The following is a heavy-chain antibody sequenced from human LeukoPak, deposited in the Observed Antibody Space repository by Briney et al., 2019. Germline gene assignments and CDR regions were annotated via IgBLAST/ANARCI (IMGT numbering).Heavy chain of an antibody. CDR2: IYYSGST. D-gene: IGHD5-24*01. CDR3: ARGRDGYNSLYYYYYYMDV. J-gene: IGHJ6*03. CDR1: GGSISSYY. V-gene: IGHV4-59*01. Sequence: SETLSLTCTVSGGSISSYYWSWIRQPPGKGLEWIGYIYYSGSTNYNPSLKSRVTISVDTSKNQFSLKLSSATAADTAVYYCARGRDGYNSLYYYYYYMDVWGKGTTVTVSS.